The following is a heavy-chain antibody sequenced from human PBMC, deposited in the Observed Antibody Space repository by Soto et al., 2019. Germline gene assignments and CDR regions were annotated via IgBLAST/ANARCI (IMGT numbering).Heavy chain of an antibody. Sequence: EVQLLESGGGWVQPGGSLRLSCAASGIPFSNYAMTWVRQAPGKGLEWLSTINSRGISTYYADSVKGRFTISRDNSKNTLYLQMNSLRAEDTAIYYCAKDNPVGATPGWFDSWGQGTLVIVSS. CDR2: INSRGIST. CDR3: AKDNPVGATPGWFDS. J-gene: IGHJ5*01. D-gene: IGHD1-26*01. CDR1: GIPFSNYA. V-gene: IGHV3-23*01.